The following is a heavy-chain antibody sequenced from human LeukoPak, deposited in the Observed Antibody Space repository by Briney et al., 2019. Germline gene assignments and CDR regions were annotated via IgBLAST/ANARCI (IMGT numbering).Heavy chain of an antibody. V-gene: IGHV3-21*01. D-gene: IGHD6-19*01. Sequence: GGSLRLSCAASGFTFSSYSMNWVRQAPGKGLEWVSSISSSSSYIYYADSVKGRFTISRDNAKNSLHLQMNSLRAEDTAVYYCARGIAVAGRFDYWGQGTLVTVSS. CDR2: ISSSSSYI. J-gene: IGHJ4*02. CDR1: GFTFSSYS. CDR3: ARGIAVAGRFDY.